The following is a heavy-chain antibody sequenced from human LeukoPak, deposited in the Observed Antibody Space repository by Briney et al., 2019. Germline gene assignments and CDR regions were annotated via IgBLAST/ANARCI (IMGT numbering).Heavy chain of an antibody. J-gene: IGHJ4*02. CDR3: ARGYSSSWNYFDY. CDR2: VFDSGST. V-gene: IGHV4-59*01. CDR1: GGSISSYW. D-gene: IGHD6-13*01. Sequence: SETLSRTCTGSGGSISSYWWSWLRQPPGKGLEWIGYVFDSGSTNYNPSLKSRVTISVDTSKKLFSLKLSSVTAADTAVYYCARGYSSSWNYFDYWGQGTLVTVSS.